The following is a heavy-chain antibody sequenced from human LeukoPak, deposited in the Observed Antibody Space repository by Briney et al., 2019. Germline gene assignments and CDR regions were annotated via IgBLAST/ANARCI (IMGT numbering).Heavy chain of an antibody. CDR1: GFTFSSYG. Sequence: PGGSLRLSCAASGFTFSSYGMHWVRQAPGKGLEWVAVIWYDGSNKYYADSVKGRFTISRDNSKNTLYLQMNSLRAEDTAVYYCARGPEFDWLLFIFDYWGQGTLVTVSS. CDR2: IWYDGSNK. V-gene: IGHV3-33*01. D-gene: IGHD3-9*01. CDR3: ARGPEFDWLLFIFDY. J-gene: IGHJ4*02.